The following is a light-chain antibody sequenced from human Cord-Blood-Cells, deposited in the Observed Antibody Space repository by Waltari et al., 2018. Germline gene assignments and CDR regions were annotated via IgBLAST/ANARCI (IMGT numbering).Light chain of an antibody. CDR3: SSYAGSNPMVV. Sequence: QSALTQPPSASGSPGQSVTISCTGTSSDVGGYNYVSWYQQHPGQAPKLMVYEVSKRPSGVPDRFSGSKSGNTASLTVSGLQAEDEADYYCSSYAGSNPMVVFGGGTKLTVL. CDR1: SSDVGGYNY. V-gene: IGLV2-8*01. CDR2: EVS. J-gene: IGLJ2*01.